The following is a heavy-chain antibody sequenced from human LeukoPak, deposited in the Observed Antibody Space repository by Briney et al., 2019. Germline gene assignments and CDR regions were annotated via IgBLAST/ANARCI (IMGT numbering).Heavy chain of an antibody. D-gene: IGHD1-26*01. CDR3: ARSRGLIVGATTYYYYYMDV. CDR2: IYYSGST. V-gene: IGHV4-38-2*02. J-gene: IGHJ6*03. CDR1: GYSISSSYY. Sequence: SETLSLTCTVSGYSISSSYYWGWIRQPPGKGLEWIGSIYYSGSTYYNPSLKSRVTISVDPSKNQFSLKLSSVTAADTAVYYCARSRGLIVGATTYYYYYMDVWGKGTTVTISS.